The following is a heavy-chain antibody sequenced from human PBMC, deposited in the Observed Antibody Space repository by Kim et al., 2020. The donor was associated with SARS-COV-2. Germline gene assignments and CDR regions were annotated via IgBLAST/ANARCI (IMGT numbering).Heavy chain of an antibody. V-gene: IGHV3-9*01. CDR3: AKEIGYSSGGFDE. D-gene: IGHD5-18*01. Sequence: GYADSLHSRFTISRDNAKNCLYLQRSSLRAEDTALYCCAKEIGYSSGGFDEWGQGTLVTVS. J-gene: IGHJ4*02.